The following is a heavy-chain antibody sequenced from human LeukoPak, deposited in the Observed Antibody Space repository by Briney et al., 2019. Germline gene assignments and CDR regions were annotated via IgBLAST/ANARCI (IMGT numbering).Heavy chain of an antibody. J-gene: IGHJ4*02. CDR3: ARSMTTVTNFDY. Sequence: SETLSLTCTVSGGSISSYYWSWIRQPPGKGLEWIGYIYYSGSTNYNPSLKSRVTISVDTSKNQFSLKLSSVTAADTAVYYCARSMTTVTNFDYWGQGTLVTVSS. D-gene: IGHD4-17*01. V-gene: IGHV4-59*01. CDR1: GGSISSYY. CDR2: IYYSGST.